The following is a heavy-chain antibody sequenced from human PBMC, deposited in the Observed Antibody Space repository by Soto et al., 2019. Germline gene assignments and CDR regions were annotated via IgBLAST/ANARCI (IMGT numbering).Heavy chain of an antibody. CDR3: ASGASGNYR. V-gene: IGHV3-66*01. D-gene: IGHD3-10*01. Sequence: EVQLVESGGGLVQPGGSLRLSCAASGFTVSSNYMTWVRQAPGKGLEWASNIYSGGTTSYADSVKGRFTISRDNSKNTLFLQMNSLRDDDTAVYYCASGASGNYRWGQGTLVTVSS. CDR1: GFTVSSNY. CDR2: IYSGGTT. J-gene: IGHJ4*02.